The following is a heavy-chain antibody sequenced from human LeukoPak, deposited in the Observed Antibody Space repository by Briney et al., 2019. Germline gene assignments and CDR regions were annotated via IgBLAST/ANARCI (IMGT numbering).Heavy chain of an antibody. CDR2: INSDGSIT. CDR1: GFTFCSHW. D-gene: IGHD5-18*01. V-gene: IGHV3-74*01. Sequence: GGSLRLSCAASGFTFCSHWMHWVRQAPGKGLVWVSRINSDGSITSYADSVKGRFTISRDNAKDTLYLQMNSLRAEDAAVYYCASPMWDTAIHDYWGQGTLVTVSS. J-gene: IGHJ4*02. CDR3: ASPMWDTAIHDY.